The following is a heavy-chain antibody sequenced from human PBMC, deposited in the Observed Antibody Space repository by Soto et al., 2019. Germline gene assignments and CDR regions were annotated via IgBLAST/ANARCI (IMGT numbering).Heavy chain of an antibody. CDR2: IRGSSDRT. CDR1: GFTIRNYA. D-gene: IGHD5-12*01. Sequence: EVQVVESGGDLVQPGGSLRLSGAASGFTIRNYAMSWVRQAPGKALEWVSGIRGSSDRTYYADSVKGRFTISKDTSSNTLYLQMNSLRVEDTAVYHCEGSWTWGQGTMVTVSS. V-gene: IGHV3-23*04. J-gene: IGHJ3*01. CDR3: EGSWT.